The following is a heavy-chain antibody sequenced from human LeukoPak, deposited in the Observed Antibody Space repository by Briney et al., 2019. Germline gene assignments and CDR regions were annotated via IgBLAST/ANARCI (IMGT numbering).Heavy chain of an antibody. CDR1: GYTFTGYY. D-gene: IGHD3-10*01. J-gene: IGHJ4*02. CDR3: ARAPPGGSIRGVIIHFDY. Sequence: APVKVSCKASGYTFTGYYMHWGRQAPGQRLEWMGWINPNSGGTNYAQKFQGRVTMTRDTSISTAYMELSRLRSDDTAVYYCARAPPGGSIRGVIIHFDYWGQGTLVTVSS. V-gene: IGHV1-2*02. CDR2: INPNSGGT.